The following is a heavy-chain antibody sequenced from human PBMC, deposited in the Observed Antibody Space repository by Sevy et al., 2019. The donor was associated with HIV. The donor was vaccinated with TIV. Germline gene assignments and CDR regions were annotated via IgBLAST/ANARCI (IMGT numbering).Heavy chain of an antibody. V-gene: IGHV3-23*01. Sequence: GGSLRLSCSASGFAFNEYSMSWIRQAPGKGLEWVATLSFGCGKINYADSVKGRFTISRVNSKNSFYLQMDNLRVEDTALYYCAREGCSRPHDYWGQGTRVTVSS. CDR1: GFAFNEYS. CDR2: LSFGCGKI. D-gene: IGHD2-8*01. CDR3: AREGCSRPHDY. J-gene: IGHJ4*02.